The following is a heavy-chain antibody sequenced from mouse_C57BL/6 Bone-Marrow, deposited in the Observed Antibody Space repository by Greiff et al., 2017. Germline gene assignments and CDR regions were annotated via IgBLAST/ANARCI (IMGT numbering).Heavy chain of an antibody. CDR2: IDPENGDT. CDR3: TTWGYYSYYFDY. Sequence: LVESGAELVRPGASVKLSCTASGFNIKDDYMHWVKQRPEQGLEWIGWIDPENGDTEYASKFQGKATITADTSSNTAYLQLSSLTSEDTAVYYCTTWGYYSYYFDYWGQGTTLTVSS. D-gene: IGHD2-3*01. CDR1: GFNIKDDY. V-gene: IGHV14-4*01. J-gene: IGHJ2*01.